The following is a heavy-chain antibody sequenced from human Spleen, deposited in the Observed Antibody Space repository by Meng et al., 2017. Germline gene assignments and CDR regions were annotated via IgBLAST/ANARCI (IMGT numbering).Heavy chain of an antibody. D-gene: IGHD1-26*01. Sequence: GESLKISCAASGFIFTRYALSWVRQAPGKGLEWVSSITAGGDRTYYADSVKGRFTISRDNSENTLFLQMNSLRAEDTAVYYCAKQSGYYYYDDMDVWGQGTTVTVSS. CDR2: ITAGGDRT. CDR1: GFIFTRYA. J-gene: IGHJ6*02. V-gene: IGHV3-23*01. CDR3: AKQSGYYYYDDMDV.